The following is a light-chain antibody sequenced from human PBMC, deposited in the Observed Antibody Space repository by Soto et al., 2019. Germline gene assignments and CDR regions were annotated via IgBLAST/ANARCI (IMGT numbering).Light chain of an antibody. CDR1: QSVRSSY. CDR2: DGS. V-gene: IGKV3D-20*01. J-gene: IGKJ4*01. CDR3: QQYDNSAPLS. Sequence: EIVLTQSPATLSLSPGDRATLSCGASQSVRSSYVAWYQQKAGLSPRLLIYDGSSRASGIPDRFSGSGSGTDFTRTIGSLEPEDFAVYYCQQYDNSAPLSFGGGPKVEMK.